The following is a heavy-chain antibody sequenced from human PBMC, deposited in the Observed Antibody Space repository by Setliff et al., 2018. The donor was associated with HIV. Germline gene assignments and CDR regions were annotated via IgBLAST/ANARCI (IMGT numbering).Heavy chain of an antibody. CDR1: GYSFTRNQ. CDR2: INPSDGSA. V-gene: IGHV1-46*01. D-gene: IGHD3-22*01. J-gene: IGHJ4*02. CDR3: ARDGGDGSGYYYADY. Sequence: ASVKVSCKASGYSFTRNQIHWVRQAPGQGLEWMGIINPSDGSAAYAEKFRGRVTMTSDTSTNTVYMELRSLRSEETAVFYCARDGGDGSGYYYADYWGQGTLVTVSS.